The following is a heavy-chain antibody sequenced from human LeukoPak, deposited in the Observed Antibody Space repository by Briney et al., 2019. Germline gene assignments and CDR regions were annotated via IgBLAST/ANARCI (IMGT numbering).Heavy chain of an antibody. J-gene: IGHJ4*02. V-gene: IGHV1-2*02. CDR1: GYTFTGYY. D-gene: IGHD3-22*01. CDR2: INPNSGGT. Sequence: GASVKVSCKASGYTFTGYYMRWVRQAPGQGLEWMGWINPNSGGTNYAQKFQGRVTMTRDTSISTAYMELSSLRSEDTAVYYCAIAIIGTGYYSHFDGWGQGTLVTVSS. CDR3: AIAIIGTGYYSHFDG.